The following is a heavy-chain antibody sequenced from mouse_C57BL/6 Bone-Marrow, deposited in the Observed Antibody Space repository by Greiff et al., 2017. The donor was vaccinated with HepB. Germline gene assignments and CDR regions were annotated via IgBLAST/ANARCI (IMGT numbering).Heavy chain of an antibody. CDR1: GFSLTSYG. CDR2: IWSGGST. J-gene: IGHJ1*03. V-gene: IGHV2-2*01. Sequence: QVQLQQSGPGLVQPSQSLSITCTVSGFSLTSYGIHWVRQSPGKGLEWLGVIWSGGSTDYNAAFISRLSISKDNSKSQVFFKMNSLQADDTAIYYCAGHLLLRYGWYFDVWGTGTTVTVSS. CDR3: AGHLLLRYGWYFDV. D-gene: IGHD1-1*01.